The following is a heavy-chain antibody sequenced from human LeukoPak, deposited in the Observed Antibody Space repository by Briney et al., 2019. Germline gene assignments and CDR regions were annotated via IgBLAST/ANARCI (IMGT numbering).Heavy chain of an antibody. J-gene: IGHJ4*02. CDR1: GGSFSGYY. CDR3: ARGAMVRPRFDY. CDR2: INHSGST. Sequence: SETLSLTCDVYGGSFSGYYWSWVRQPPGKGLEWIGEINHSGSTNYNPSHKSRVTISVDPSTNQSSLTLSSVTAADPAVYYCARGAMVRPRFDYCGQATLVTVSS. D-gene: IGHD3-10*01. V-gene: IGHV4-34*01.